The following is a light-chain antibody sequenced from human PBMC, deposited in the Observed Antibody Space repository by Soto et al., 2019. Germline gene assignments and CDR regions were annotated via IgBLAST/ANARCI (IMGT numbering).Light chain of an antibody. Sequence: DIQLTQSPSFLSASVGDRVTITCRASQGISNYLAWYQQKPGKAPQLLIYAASTLQSGVPSRFSGSGSGTEFALTISSLQPEDFATYFCQQLNSSPFTFGPGTKVDIK. J-gene: IGKJ3*01. CDR2: AAS. CDR3: QQLNSSPFT. V-gene: IGKV1-9*01. CDR1: QGISNY.